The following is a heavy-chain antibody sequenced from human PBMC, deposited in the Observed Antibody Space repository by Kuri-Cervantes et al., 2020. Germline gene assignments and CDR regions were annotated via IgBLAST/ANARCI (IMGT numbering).Heavy chain of an antibody. J-gene: IGHJ3*02. CDR3: ARERYYDIGAFDI. CDR1: GFTFDDYA. D-gene: IGHD3-22*01. Sequence: GGSLRLSCAASGFTFDDYAMHWVRQAPGKGLEWVSGISWNSGSIGYADSVKGRFTISRDNSKNTLYLQMNSLRAEDTAVYYCARERYYDIGAFDIWGQGTMVTVSS. V-gene: IGHV3-9*01. CDR2: ISWNSGSI.